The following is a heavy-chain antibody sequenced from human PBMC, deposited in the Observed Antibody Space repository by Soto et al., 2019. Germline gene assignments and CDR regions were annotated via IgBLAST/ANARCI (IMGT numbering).Heavy chain of an antibody. D-gene: IGHD3-10*01. CDR3: ALPGVWFPYYYGMDV. V-gene: IGHV1-69*01. CDR1: GGTFSSYA. Sequence: QVQLVQSGAEVKKPGSSVKVSCKASGGTFSSYAISWVRQAPGQGLEWMGGIIPIFGTANYAQKFQGRVTITADESKSTAYLELSRLRIEDTAVEFCALPGVWFPYYYGMDVWGQGTTVTVSS. CDR2: IIPIFGTA. J-gene: IGHJ6*02.